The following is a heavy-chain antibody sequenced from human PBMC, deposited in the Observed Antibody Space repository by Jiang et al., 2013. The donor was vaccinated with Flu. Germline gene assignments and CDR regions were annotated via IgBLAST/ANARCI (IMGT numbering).Heavy chain of an antibody. D-gene: IGHD1-26*01. Sequence: SYWIGWVRQMPEGLEWMGSSILVTLIPDTARPSQGQVTISADKSISTAYLQWSSLKASDTAMYYCARVNRGRVGATMSYYYYGMDVWGQGTTVTVSS. V-gene: IGHV5-51*01. CDR2: SILVTLIP. J-gene: IGHJ6*02. CDR1: SYW. CDR3: ARVNRGRVGATMSYYYYGMDV.